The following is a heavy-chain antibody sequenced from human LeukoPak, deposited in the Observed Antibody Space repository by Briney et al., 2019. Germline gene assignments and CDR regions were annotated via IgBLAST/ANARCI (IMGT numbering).Heavy chain of an antibody. J-gene: IGHJ4*02. Sequence: GGFLRLSCAASGFTFSSYWMHWVRQAPGKGLVWVSRINSDGSSTSYADSVKGRFTISRDNAKNTLYLQMNSLRAEDTAVYYCAREDINYDYVWVSPLFDYWGQGTLVTVSS. CDR1: GFTFSSYW. CDR3: AREDINYDYVWVSPLFDY. CDR2: INSDGSST. V-gene: IGHV3-74*01. D-gene: IGHD3-16*01.